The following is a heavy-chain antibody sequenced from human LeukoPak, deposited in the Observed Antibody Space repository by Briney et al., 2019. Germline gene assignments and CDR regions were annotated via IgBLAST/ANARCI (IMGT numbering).Heavy chain of an antibody. Sequence: ASVKVSCKASGYTFTSYDINWVRQATGQGLEWMGWMNPNSGNTGYAQKFQGRVTMTRNTSISTAYMELSSLRSEDTAVYYCARGPHHYDILTGYSTPSLVDYWGQGTLVTVS. V-gene: IGHV1-8*01. CDR2: MNPNSGNT. D-gene: IGHD3-9*01. CDR1: GYTFTSYD. J-gene: IGHJ4*02. CDR3: ARGPHHYDILTGYSTPSLVDY.